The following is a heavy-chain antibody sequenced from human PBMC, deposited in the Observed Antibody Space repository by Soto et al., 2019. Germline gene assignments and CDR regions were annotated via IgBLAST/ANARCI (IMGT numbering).Heavy chain of an antibody. V-gene: IGHV4-39*01. CDR3: ASQLESTTYFDY. J-gene: IGHJ4*02. Sequence: SETLSLTCTVSGGSISNSDYFWAWMRQPPGKGLEWVGTISHTGSPRYNPSLKSRVTISVDTSKNQFSLRLPSVTASDTAVFYCASQLESTTYFDYWGRGTLVTVSS. CDR2: ISHTGSP. D-gene: IGHD1-1*01. CDR1: GGSISNSDYF.